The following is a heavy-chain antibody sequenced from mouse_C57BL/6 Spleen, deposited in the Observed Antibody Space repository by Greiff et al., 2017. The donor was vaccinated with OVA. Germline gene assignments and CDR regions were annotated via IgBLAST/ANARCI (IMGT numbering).Heavy chain of an antibody. D-gene: IGHD1-1*01. CDR3: ARHPDVSSSYDY. Sequence: EVQLVESGGDLVKPGGSLKLSCAASGFTFSSYGMSWVRQTPDKRLEWVATISSGGSYTYYPDSVKGRFTISRDNAKNTLYLQMSSLKSEDTAMYYCARHPDVSSSYDYWGQGTTLTVSS. CDR1: GFTFSSYG. J-gene: IGHJ2*01. CDR2: ISSGGSYT. V-gene: IGHV5-6*01.